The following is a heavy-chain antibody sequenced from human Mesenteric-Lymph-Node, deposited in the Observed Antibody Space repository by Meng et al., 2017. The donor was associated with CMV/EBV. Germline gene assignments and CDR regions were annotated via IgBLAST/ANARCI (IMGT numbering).Heavy chain of an antibody. CDR2: IYNDGRTT. D-gene: IGHD5-12*01. CDR3: AKGVAGYGIFDS. V-gene: IGHV3-23*03. CDR1: GFTFSSYW. J-gene: IGHJ4*02. Sequence: GGSLRLSCAASGFTFSSYWMSWVRQAPGKGLEWVSVIYNDGRTTYYADSVKGRSTISRDNSKNTLYLQVNSLRAEDTAVYFCAKGVAGYGIFDSWGQGTLVPSPQ.